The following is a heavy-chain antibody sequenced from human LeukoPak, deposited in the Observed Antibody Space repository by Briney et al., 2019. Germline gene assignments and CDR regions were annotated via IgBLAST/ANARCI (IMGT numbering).Heavy chain of an antibody. J-gene: IGHJ3*02. CDR1: GGTFSSYA. Sequence: ASVKVSCKASGGTFSSYAISWVRQAPGQGLEWMGRIIPILGIANYAQKFQGRVTITADKSTSTAYMELSSLRSEDTAVYYCARDLVTTVATRGAFDIWGQGTMVTVSS. CDR3: ARDLVTTVATRGAFDI. CDR2: IIPILGIA. V-gene: IGHV1-69*04. D-gene: IGHD4-23*01.